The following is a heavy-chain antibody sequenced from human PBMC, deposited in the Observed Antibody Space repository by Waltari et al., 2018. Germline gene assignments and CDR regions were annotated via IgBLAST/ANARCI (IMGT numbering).Heavy chain of an antibody. Sequence: EVQLLESGGGLVQPGGSLRHSCAASGFTLSSDGMSWVRQAPGKGLEWVSTISDGVYYADSVKGRFTISRDNSKSTLYLEMKSLRAEDTAVYYCAKDWDTSGYYSTDYWGQGTLVTVSS. CDR1: GFTLSSDG. J-gene: IGHJ4*02. D-gene: IGHD3-22*01. CDR3: AKDWDTSGYYSTDY. CDR2: ISDGV. V-gene: IGHV3-23*01.